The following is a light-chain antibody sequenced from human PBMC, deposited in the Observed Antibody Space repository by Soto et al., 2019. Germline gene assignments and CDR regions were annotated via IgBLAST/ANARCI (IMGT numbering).Light chain of an antibody. CDR3: QQTYITPFT. J-gene: IGKJ5*01. CDR2: SSS. V-gene: IGKV1-39*01. Sequence: DLEMTQSPASLSASVGDRVTISCRTSQTINNNLNWYQQRPGKAPKLLIYSSSSLMSGVPPRFSGSGSGTDFTLTISSLQPEDFATYFCQQTYITPFTFGQGTRLDIK. CDR1: QTINNN.